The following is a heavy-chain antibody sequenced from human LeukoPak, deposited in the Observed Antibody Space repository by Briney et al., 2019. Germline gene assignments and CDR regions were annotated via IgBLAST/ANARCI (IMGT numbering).Heavy chain of an antibody. D-gene: IGHD1-1*01. J-gene: IGHJ3*02. CDR1: GGSISSSSYY. CDR2: IYYSGST. Sequence: SETLSLTCTVSGGSISSSSYYWGWLRQPPGKGLEWIGSIYYSGSTYYNPSLKSRVTISVDTSKNQFSLKLSSVTAADTAMYYCARETHDPDAFDIWGQGTMVTVSS. CDR3: ARETHDPDAFDI. V-gene: IGHV4-39*07.